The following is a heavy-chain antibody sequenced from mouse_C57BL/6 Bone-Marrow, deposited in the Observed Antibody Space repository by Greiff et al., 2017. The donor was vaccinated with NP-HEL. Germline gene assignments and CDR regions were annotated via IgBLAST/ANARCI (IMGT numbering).Heavy chain of an antibody. CDR2: IFPGSGST. J-gene: IGHJ2*01. CDR3: ARSGDGPPYYFDY. V-gene: IGHV1-56*01. D-gene: IGHD2-3*01. CDR1: GYTFTSHW. Sequence: QVQLQQPGAELVMPGASVKLSCKAPGYTFTSHWMQWVRQRPGQGLEWIGEIFPGSGSTYYNEKFKGKATLTVDTSSSTAYMQLSSLTSEDAAVYFCARSGDGPPYYFDYGGQGTTLTVSS.